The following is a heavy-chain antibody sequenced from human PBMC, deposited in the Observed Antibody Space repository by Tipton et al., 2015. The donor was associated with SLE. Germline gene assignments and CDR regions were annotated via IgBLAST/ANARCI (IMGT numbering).Heavy chain of an antibody. Sequence: TLSLTCTVSGGSISSYYWSWIRQPPGKGLEWIGYIYYREGTNYSPSLKSRVTISLDASKNQLSLKLTLVTAADTAVYYCARHHGSGWLYGLDVWGQGTTVTVSS. CDR1: GGSISSYY. J-gene: IGHJ6*02. D-gene: IGHD6-19*01. CDR3: ARHHGSGWLYGLDV. CDR2: IYYREGT. V-gene: IGHV4-59*08.